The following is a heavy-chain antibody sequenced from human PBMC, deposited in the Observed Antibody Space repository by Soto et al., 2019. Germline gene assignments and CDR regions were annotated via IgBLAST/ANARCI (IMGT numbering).Heavy chain of an antibody. CDR2: ISAYNGNT. CDR3: VREGDIVATIDSWFYY. J-gene: IGHJ4*02. Sequence: AASVKVSCKASGYTFTSYGISWVRQAPGQGLEWMGWISAYNGNTNYAQKLQGRVTMTTDTSTSTAYMELRSLRSDDTAVYYCVREGDIVATIDSWFYYWGEGTLVTVSS. CDR1: GYTFTSYG. V-gene: IGHV1-18*01. D-gene: IGHD5-12*01.